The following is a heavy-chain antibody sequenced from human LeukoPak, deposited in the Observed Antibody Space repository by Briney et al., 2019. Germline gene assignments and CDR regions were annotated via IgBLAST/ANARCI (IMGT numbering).Heavy chain of an antibody. V-gene: IGHV3-66*02. D-gene: IGHD2-2*01. CDR2: IYSGGST. CDR3: ARLALTSCYYFDY. Sequence: PGGSLRLSCAASGFTVSSNYMSWVRQAPGKGLEGVSVIYSGGSTYYADSVKGRFTISRDNSKNTLYLQMNSLRAEDTAVYYCARLALTSCYYFDYWGQGTLVTVSS. CDR1: GFTVSSNY. J-gene: IGHJ4*02.